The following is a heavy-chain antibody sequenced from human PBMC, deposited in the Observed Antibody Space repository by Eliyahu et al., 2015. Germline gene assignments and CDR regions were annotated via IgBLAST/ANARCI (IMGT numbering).Heavy chain of an antibody. CDR1: GFTFSSXS. Sequence: EVQLVESGGGLVQPGGSLRLSCAASGFTFSSXSMNWVRQAPGKGLEWVSYXXSSSSTIYYADSVKGRFTISRDNAKNSLYLQMNSLRDEDTAVYYCARDEGVVAVSFDYWGQGTLVTVSS. D-gene: IGHD2-15*01. CDR2: XXSSSSTI. V-gene: IGHV3-48*02. J-gene: IGHJ4*02. CDR3: ARDEGVVAVSFDY.